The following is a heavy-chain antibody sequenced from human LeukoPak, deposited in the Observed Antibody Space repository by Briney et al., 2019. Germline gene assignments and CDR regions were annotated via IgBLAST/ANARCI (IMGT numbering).Heavy chain of an antibody. CDR2: IYTSGST. J-gene: IGHJ4*02. CDR3: ARWYCSSTSCYFDY. D-gene: IGHD2-2*01. V-gene: IGHV4-61*02. Sequence: PSQTLSLTCTVSGGSLSSGSYYWSWIRQPAGKGLEWIGRIYTSGSTNYNPSLKSRVTISVDTSKNQFSLKLSSVTAADTAVYYCARWYCSSTSCYFDYWGQGTLVTVSS. CDR1: GGSLSSGSYY.